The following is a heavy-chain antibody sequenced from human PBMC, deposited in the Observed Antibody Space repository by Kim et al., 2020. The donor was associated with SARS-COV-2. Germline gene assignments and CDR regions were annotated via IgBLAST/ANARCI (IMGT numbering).Heavy chain of an antibody. CDR2: IKQDGSEK. CDR3: ARSRVVDY. V-gene: IGHV3-7*01. D-gene: IGHD1-26*01. Sequence: GGSLRLSCAASGFTFSSYARSWVRQTPVKGLEWVANIKQDGSEKYYVDSVKGRFTISRDNAKNSLYLQMNSLRAEDTAMYYCARSRVVDYWGQGTVVTVS. CDR1: GFTFSSYA. J-gene: IGHJ4*02.